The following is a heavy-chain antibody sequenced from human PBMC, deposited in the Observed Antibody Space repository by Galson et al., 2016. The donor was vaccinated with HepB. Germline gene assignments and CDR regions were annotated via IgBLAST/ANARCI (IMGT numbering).Heavy chain of an antibody. V-gene: IGHV4-39*01. Sequence: SETLSLTCTVSGGSISSSSYYWGWIRQPPGKGLEWIGSIFYSGSTYYNPSLKSRVTISVDTSKNQFSLKLSSVTAADTAVYYCARPRGGAVAASFDYWGQGTLVTVSS. D-gene: IGHD6-19*01. CDR1: GGSISSSSYY. CDR2: IFYSGST. CDR3: ARPRGGAVAASFDY. J-gene: IGHJ4*02.